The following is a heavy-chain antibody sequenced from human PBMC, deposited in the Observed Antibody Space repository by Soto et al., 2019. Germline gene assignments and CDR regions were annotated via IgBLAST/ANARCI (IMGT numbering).Heavy chain of an antibody. D-gene: IGHD6-13*01. J-gene: IGHJ4*02. Sequence: PSETLSLTCTVSGGSISSGPYSWGWIRQPPEKGLGWIWTLYYSDKTHYNPCLESRLTISVDTSENQFSLKVRSVTVADTAVYYCAREYKSSPTDWGQGTLVT. CDR2: LYYSDKT. CDR3: AREYKSSPTD. CDR1: GGSISSGPYS. V-gene: IGHV4-39*02.